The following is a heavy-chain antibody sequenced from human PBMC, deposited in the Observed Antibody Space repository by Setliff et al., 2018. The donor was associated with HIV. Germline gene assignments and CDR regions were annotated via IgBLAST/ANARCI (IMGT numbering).Heavy chain of an antibody. CDR3: ARASAERSSVRGLAIAFDI. Sequence: SVKVSCKASGGTFSDHAISWVRQAPGQGLEWMGGIIPIFGTADYAQRFQGRVTITADESTSTAYMELSSLRSADTAVYYCARASAERSSVRGLAIAFDIWGQGTMVTV. CDR2: IIPIFGTA. J-gene: IGHJ3*02. D-gene: IGHD3-10*01. CDR1: GGTFSDHA. V-gene: IGHV1-69*13.